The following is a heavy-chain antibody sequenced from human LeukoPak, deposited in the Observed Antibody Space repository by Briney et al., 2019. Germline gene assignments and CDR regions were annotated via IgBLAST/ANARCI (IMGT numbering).Heavy chain of an antibody. J-gene: IGHJ4*02. Sequence: GGSLRLSCAGSGFIFNNYAMSWVRQAPGKGLAWVSTISGGSGSTYCADSVKGRFTISRDNSKNTLYLQMNSLRDEDTAVYYCAKHRFESGGYHSTDWGQGTLVTVSS. CDR1: GFIFNNYA. CDR2: ISGGSGST. V-gene: IGHV3-23*01. D-gene: IGHD3-22*01. CDR3: AKHRFESGGYHSTD.